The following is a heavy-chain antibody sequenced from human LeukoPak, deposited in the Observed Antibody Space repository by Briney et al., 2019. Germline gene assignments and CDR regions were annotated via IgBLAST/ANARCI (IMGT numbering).Heavy chain of an antibody. CDR2: IIPIFGTA. Sequence: SVKVSCKASGGTFSSYAISWVRQAPGQGLEWMGGIIPIFGTANYAQKFQGRVTITADKSTSTAYMELRSLRSDDTAVYYCARVYYYDSSGHNWFDPWGQGTLVTVSS. D-gene: IGHD3-22*01. V-gene: IGHV1-69*06. CDR3: ARVYYYDSSGHNWFDP. CDR1: GGTFSSYA. J-gene: IGHJ5*02.